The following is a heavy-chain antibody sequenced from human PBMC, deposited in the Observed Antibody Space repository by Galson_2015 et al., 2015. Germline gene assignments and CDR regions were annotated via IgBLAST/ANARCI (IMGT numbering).Heavy chain of an antibody. CDR1: GFTVSSNF. J-gene: IGHJ4*02. CDR2: IYSDGSS. D-gene: IGHD4-17*01. V-gene: IGHV3-53*01. CDR3: ASDTVSTSSLAFDY. Sequence: SLRLSCATSGFTVSSNFMSWVRQAPGKGPEWVSVIYSDGSSFYADSVKGRFTISRDNSKNTLYLQMNSLRAEDTAIYYCASDTVSTSSLAFDYWGQGTLVTVSS.